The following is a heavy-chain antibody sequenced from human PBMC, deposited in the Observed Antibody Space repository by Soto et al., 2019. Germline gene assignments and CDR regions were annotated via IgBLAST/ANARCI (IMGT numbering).Heavy chain of an antibody. J-gene: IGHJ4*02. CDR3: ARDRSDLATINFAY. V-gene: IGHV1-46*01. CDR1: GYFFTNYC. CDR2: IDPTGAAT. D-gene: IGHD5-12*01. Sequence: QAQLVQSGAEIKKPGASVKISCTASGYFFTNYCMHWVRQAPGQGLEWMGLIDPTGAATSFTSYAEKFQGRLTVTRDTSTSTVYMELTSLTSEDTAVYYCARDRSDLATINFAYWGQGTLVTVSS.